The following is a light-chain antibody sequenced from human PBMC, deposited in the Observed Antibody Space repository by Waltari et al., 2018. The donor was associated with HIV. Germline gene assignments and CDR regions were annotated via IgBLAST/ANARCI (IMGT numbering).Light chain of an antibody. CDR3: QQYFTYPRT. CDR1: QGISTY. CDR2: AAS. J-gene: IGKJ1*01. V-gene: IGKV1-16*02. Sequence: DIQMTQSPSSLSASVGDRVTITCRASQGISTYLACFQQKPGEAPKSLIYAASTLQSGVPSKFSGIGSGTDFTLTITSLQPEDFATYYCQQYFTYPRTFGQGTKVEFK.